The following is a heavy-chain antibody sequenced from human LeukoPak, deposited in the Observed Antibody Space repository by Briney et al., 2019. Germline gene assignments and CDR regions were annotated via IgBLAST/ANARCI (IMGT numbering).Heavy chain of an antibody. V-gene: IGHV4-59*12. J-gene: IGHJ4*02. CDR1: GGSISSYY. D-gene: IGHD3-22*01. CDR3: ARGDYYDSSGPPEN. Sequence: PSETLSLTCTVSGGSISSYYWSWIRQPPGKGLEWIGYIYYSGSTNYNPSLKSRVTISVDTSKNQFTLKLSSVTAADTAVYYCARGDYYDSSGPPENWGQGALVTVSS. CDR2: IYYSGST.